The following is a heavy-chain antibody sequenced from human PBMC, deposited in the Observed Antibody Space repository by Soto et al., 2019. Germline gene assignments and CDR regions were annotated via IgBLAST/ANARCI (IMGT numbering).Heavy chain of an antibody. CDR3: AKTYTGG. V-gene: IGHV3-23*01. D-gene: IGHD3-10*01. CDR2: ISGMEDRT. CDR1: GFNLRDQA. Sequence: RLSCTASGFNLRDQALSWVRQAPGGGLEWVSGISGMEDRTNYADFVKGRFFISKDRAKNTLNLQVNGLRDDDTAVYYCAKTYTGGWGQGTQVTVSS. J-gene: IGHJ4*02.